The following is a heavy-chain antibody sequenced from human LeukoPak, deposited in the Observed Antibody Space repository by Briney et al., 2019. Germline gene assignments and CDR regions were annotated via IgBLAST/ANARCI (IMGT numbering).Heavy chain of an antibody. CDR1: GFTFSSYS. CDR2: ISSSSSYI. CDR3: AKVMGSSGYYSEWVYGMDV. V-gene: IGHV3-21*01. D-gene: IGHD3-22*01. J-gene: IGHJ6*02. Sequence: GGSLRLSCAASGFTFSSYSMNWVRQAPGKGLEWVSSISSSSSYIYYADSVKGRFTISRDNAKNSLYLQMNSLRAEDTAVYYCAKVMGSSGYYSEWVYGMDVWGQGTTVTVSS.